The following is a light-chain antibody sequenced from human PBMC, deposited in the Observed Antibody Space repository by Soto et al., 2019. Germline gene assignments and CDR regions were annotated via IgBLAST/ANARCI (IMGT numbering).Light chain of an antibody. J-gene: IGKJ1*01. V-gene: IGKV3-15*01. Sequence: EVVITQSPATLSVSPGERATLSCRASQSVSSNLAWYQQRPGQAPSLLIHGASTRATGIPARFSGSGSGTEFTLTISSLQSEDFAVYYCQQYNDWPRTFGQGTKVEIK. CDR3: QQYNDWPRT. CDR2: GAS. CDR1: QSVSSN.